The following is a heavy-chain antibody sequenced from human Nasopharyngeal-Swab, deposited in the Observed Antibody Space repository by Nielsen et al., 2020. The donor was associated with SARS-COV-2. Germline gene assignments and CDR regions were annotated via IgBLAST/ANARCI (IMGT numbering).Heavy chain of an antibody. V-gene: IGHV1-46*01. D-gene: IGHD2-8*01. Sequence: ASVKVSCKASGYTFTSYYMHWVRQAPGQGLEWMGIINPSGGSTSYAQKFQGRVTMTRDTSTSTVYMELSSLRSEDTAVYYGARVSRGLMVYAMGDLDYWGQGTLVTVSS. CDR1: GYTFTSYY. CDR2: INPSGGST. J-gene: IGHJ4*02. CDR3: ARVSRGLMVYAMGDLDY.